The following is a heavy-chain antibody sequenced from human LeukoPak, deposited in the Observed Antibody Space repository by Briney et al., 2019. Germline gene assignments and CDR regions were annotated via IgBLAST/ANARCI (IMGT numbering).Heavy chain of an antibody. CDR2: ISWNSDTT. D-gene: IGHD3-9*01. CDR1: GFTFDDYA. CDR3: AKAATGYYRRYFDF. J-gene: IGHJ4*02. Sequence: GGSLRLSCAASGFTFDDYAMHWVRQARGKGLERVSGISWNSDTTGYADSVKGRFTISRDSAKNSLYLQMNSLRAEDTALYYCAKAATGYYRRYFDFWGQGTLVTVSS. V-gene: IGHV3-9*01.